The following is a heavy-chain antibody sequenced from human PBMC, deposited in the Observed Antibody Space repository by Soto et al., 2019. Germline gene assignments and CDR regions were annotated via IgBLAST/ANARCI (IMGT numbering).Heavy chain of an antibody. J-gene: IGHJ4*02. V-gene: IGHV3-33*01. D-gene: IGHD1-26*01. Sequence: QVQLVESGGGVVQPGRSLRLSCAASGFTFSSYGMHWVRQAPGKGLEWVAVIWYDGSNKHYADSVKGRFTISRDNSKNTLYLQMNSLRAEDTAVYYCAGGSYYVDYWGQGTLVTVSS. CDR1: GFTFSSYG. CDR3: AGGSYYVDY. CDR2: IWYDGSNK.